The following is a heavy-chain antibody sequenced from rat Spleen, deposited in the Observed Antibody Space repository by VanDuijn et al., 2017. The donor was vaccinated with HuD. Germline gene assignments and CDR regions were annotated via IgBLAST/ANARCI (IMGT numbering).Heavy chain of an antibody. CDR1: GYSITSNY. J-gene: IGHJ2*01. D-gene: IGHD1-2*01. CDR2: ISYSGRT. CDR3: TRSRAPSYYSSYIDYLDY. Sequence: EVQLQESGPGLVKPSQSISLTCSVTGYSITSNYWGWIRTFPGNKMEWIGYISYSGRTSYNPSLKSRISINRYTSKNQFFLQFNSVTTEDTATYYWTRSRAPSYYSSYIDYLDYWGQGVMVTVSS. V-gene: IGHV3-1*01.